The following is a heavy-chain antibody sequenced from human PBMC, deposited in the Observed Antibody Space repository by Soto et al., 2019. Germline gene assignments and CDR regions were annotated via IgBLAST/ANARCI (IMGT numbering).Heavy chain of an antibody. V-gene: IGHV1-8*01. CDR1: GYTITSYD. D-gene: IGHD3-16*01. CDR3: ARVRGRLLDY. Sequence: QVQLVQSGAEVKKPGASVKVSCKASGYTITSYDINWVRQATGQGLEWMGWMNPNSGNTGYAQKFQGRVTMTTDTSINTAYMELSSLRSEDTVMYYCARVRGRLLDYWGQGTLVTVSS. J-gene: IGHJ4*02. CDR2: MNPNSGNT.